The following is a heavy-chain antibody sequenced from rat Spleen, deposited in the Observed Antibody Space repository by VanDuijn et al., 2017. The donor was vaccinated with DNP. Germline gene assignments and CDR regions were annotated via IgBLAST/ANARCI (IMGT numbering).Heavy chain of an antibody. CDR1: GFTFSDYN. CDR3: ARHVGGSYYYPDY. V-gene: IGHV5-7*01. CDR2: FSISGSRT. D-gene: IGHD1-12*02. J-gene: IGHJ2*01. Sequence: SLKLSCAASGFTFSDYNMAWVRQAPKKGLEWVATFSISGSRTYSPDSVKGRFTISRDNAKSSLYLQMDSLRSEDTATYYCARHVGGSYYYPDYWGQGVMVTVSS.